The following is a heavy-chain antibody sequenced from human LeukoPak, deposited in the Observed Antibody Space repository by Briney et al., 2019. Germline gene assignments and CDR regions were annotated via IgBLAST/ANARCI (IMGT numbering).Heavy chain of an antibody. Sequence: GGSLRLSCAVSGFTFNSYAMSWVRQAPGKGLEWVSGISGSGGSTYYADSVKGRFTISRDNSKNTLYLQINSLRVEDTAVYYCAKHREQWLVPPAFDYWGQGTLVTDSS. CDR2: ISGSGGST. D-gene: IGHD6-19*01. CDR1: GFTFNSYA. V-gene: IGHV3-23*01. CDR3: AKHREQWLVPPAFDY. J-gene: IGHJ4*02.